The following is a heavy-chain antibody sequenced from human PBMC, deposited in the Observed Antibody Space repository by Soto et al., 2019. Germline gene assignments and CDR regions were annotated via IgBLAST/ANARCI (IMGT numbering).Heavy chain of an antibody. CDR1: GFTFSSYS. D-gene: IGHD4-17*01. Sequence: GSLRLSCAASGFTFSSYSMNWVRQAPGKGLEWVSPISSSSSYIYYADSVKGRFTISRDNAKNSLYLQMNSPRAEDTAVYYCARSKDYGGNSNAFDIWGQGTMVTVSS. J-gene: IGHJ3*02. CDR2: ISSSSSYI. CDR3: ARSKDYGGNSNAFDI. V-gene: IGHV3-21*01.